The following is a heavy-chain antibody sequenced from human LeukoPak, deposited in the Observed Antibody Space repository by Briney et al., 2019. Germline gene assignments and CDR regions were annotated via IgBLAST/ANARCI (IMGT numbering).Heavy chain of an antibody. CDR3: AKPISGGLAVTADWFHP. Sequence: PGGSLRLSCAASGFAISCYAISWLRQPPGKGLEWVSTINANSGTTSYAASVRGRLTISRDNSKNTLYLQVNTLSADDTATYYCAKPISGGLAVTADWFHPWGQGTLVVVSS. J-gene: IGHJ5*01. CDR1: GFAISCYA. CDR2: INANSGTT. D-gene: IGHD6-19*01. V-gene: IGHV3-23*01.